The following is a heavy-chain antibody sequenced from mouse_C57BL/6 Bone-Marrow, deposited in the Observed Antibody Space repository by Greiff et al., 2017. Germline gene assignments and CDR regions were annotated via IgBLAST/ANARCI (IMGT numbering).Heavy chain of an antibody. CDR1: GFTFSSYA. Sequence: EVQRVESGGGLVKPGGSLKLSCAASGFTFSSYAMSWVRQTPEKRLEWVATISDGGSYTYYPDNVKGRFTISRDNAKNNLYLQMSLLKSEDTAMYYCARERGYYDGDHYFDYWGQGTTLTVSS. J-gene: IGHJ2*01. V-gene: IGHV5-4*01. D-gene: IGHD2-3*01. CDR2: ISDGGSYT. CDR3: ARERGYYDGDHYFDY.